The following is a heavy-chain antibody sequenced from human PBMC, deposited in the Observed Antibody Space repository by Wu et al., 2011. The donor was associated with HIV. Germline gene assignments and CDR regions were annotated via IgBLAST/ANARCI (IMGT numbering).Heavy chain of an antibody. J-gene: IGHJ4*02. CDR2: ISTYNGDT. Sequence: QVQLAGNRGARGEEAWILGERXLQGFWLHFNSYGISWVRQAPGQGLEWMGWISTYNGDTNYCTEVRGQSHHDHRHIHEHQPTMDLRSLTSDDTAVYYCARDLGGADFDYWGQGTLVHRLL. CDR3: ARDLGGADFDY. D-gene: IGHD1-26*01. V-gene: IGHV1-18*01. CDR1: LHFNSYG.